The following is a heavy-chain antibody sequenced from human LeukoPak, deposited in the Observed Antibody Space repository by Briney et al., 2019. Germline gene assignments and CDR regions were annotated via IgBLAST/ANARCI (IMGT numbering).Heavy chain of an antibody. D-gene: IGHD4/OR15-4a*01. V-gene: IGHV4-59*08. CDR2: IFYSGRT. Sequence: SETLSLTCTVSGGSINNFYWSWIRQPPGKGLEWIGSIFYSGRTDYNSSPKSRLTISVDTSKNQFSLELTSVTAADTAVYYCTRRAGSLDLWGRGTLVTVSS. CDR1: GGSINNFY. J-gene: IGHJ2*01. CDR3: TRRAGSLDL.